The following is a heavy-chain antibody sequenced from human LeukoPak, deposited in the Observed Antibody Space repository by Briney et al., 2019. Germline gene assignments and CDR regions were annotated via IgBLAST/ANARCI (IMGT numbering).Heavy chain of an antibody. V-gene: IGHV1-69*13. CDR3: ARGIQLWFNWFDP. D-gene: IGHD5-18*01. J-gene: IGHJ5*02. CDR2: IIPIFGTA. Sequence: GASVKVSCKASGGTFSSYAISWVRQAPAQGLDWMGGIIPIFGTANYAQKFQGRVTITADESTSTAYMELSSLRYEDAAVYYCARGIQLWFNWFDPWGQGTLVTVSS. CDR1: GGTFSSYA.